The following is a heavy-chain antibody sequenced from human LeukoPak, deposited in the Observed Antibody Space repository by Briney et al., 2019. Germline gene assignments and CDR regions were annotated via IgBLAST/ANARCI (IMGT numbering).Heavy chain of an antibody. CDR2: IKWNSGNI. CDR3: AKTRGLYSYYGMDV. Sequence: GGSLRLSCAASGFTFDDYAMHWVRPAPGKGLEWVSGIKWNSGNINYADSVKGRFTISRDNTKNSLYLQMNSLKVEDTALYYCAKTRGLYSYYGMDVWGQGTTVTVSS. V-gene: IGHV3-9*01. J-gene: IGHJ6*02. CDR1: GFTFDDYA.